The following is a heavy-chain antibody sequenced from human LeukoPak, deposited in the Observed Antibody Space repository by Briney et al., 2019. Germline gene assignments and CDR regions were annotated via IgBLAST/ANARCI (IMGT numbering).Heavy chain of an antibody. CDR3: ARGREGVDDFWSGYWFDP. CDR1: GGSISSSSYY. CDR2: IYSSAST. D-gene: IGHD3-3*01. V-gene: IGHV4-39*07. J-gene: IGHJ5*02. Sequence: SETLSLTCTVSGGSISSSSYYWGWIGQPPGKGLEWFGSIYSSASTYYNPSLKSRVTISVDTSKNQFSLKLSSVTAADTAVYYCARGREGVDDFWSGYWFDPWGQGTLVTVSS.